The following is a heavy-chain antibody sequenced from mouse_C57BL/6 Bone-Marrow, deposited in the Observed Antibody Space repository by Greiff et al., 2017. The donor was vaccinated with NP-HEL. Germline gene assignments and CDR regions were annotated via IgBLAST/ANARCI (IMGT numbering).Heavy chain of an antibody. D-gene: IGHD1-1*01. Sequence: VQLQQSGTVLVRPGASVKMSCKTSGYTFTSYWMHWVKQRPGQGLEWIGAIYPGNSDTSYNQKFKGKAKLTAVTSASTAYMELSSLTNEDSAFYYCTREEVYYGPYYFDYWGQGTTLTVSS. V-gene: IGHV1-5*01. CDR1: GYTFTSYW. CDR2: IYPGNSDT. CDR3: TREEVYYGPYYFDY. J-gene: IGHJ2*01.